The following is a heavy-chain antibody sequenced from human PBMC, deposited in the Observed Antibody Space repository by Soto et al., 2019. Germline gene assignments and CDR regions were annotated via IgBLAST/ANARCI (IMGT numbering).Heavy chain of an antibody. J-gene: IGHJ4*02. D-gene: IGHD5-12*01. Sequence: GSLRLSCAASGFTFNTYAMTWVRQTPGKGLEWVSAISSSGGDTYYADSVKGRFTISRDNSKNTLSLQMNSLRVEDAAVYYCATRLLCPHEECYEQIAYWERGTLVTVS. V-gene: IGHV3-23*01. CDR1: GFTFNTYA. CDR2: ISSSGGDT. CDR3: ATRLLCPHEECYEQIAY.